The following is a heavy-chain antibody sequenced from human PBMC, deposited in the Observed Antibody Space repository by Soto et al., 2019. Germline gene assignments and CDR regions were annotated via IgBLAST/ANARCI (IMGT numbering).Heavy chain of an antibody. J-gene: IGHJ4*02. CDR2: INGDGRTT. V-gene: IGHV3-74*01. CDR1: GFTFSDHW. Sequence: GGSLRLSCAASGFTFSDHWMHWVRQATGKGLVWVSRINGDGRTTDYADSVKGRFTISRDNAKNTLYLQMNSLRVEDTAVYYCARDRERIGTGILEYWGQGTLVTVSS. CDR3: ARDRERIGTGILEY. D-gene: IGHD2-8*02.